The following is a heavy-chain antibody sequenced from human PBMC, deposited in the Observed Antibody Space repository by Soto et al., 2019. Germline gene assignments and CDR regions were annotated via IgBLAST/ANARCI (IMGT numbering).Heavy chain of an antibody. J-gene: IGHJ4*02. D-gene: IGHD6-6*01. CDR2: IYWDDDK. V-gene: IGHV2-5*02. Sequence: SGPTLVNPTQTLTLTCTFSGFSLSTDDFGLGRIRQPPGKALDGLAVIYWDDDKRYSPSLKSRLTITKDTSKNQVLLTMTTMDPVDTATYFCARSKYSISSFDYWGQGALVTVSS. CDR1: GFSLSTDDFG. CDR3: ARSKYSISSFDY.